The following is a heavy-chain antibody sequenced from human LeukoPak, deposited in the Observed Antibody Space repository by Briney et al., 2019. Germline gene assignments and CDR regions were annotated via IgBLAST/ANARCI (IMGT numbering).Heavy chain of an antibody. CDR1: GFTFSSYA. J-gene: IGHJ4*02. Sequence: PGGSLRLSCATSGFTFSSYAMHWVRQAPGKGLEWVSVIYSGGSTYYADSVKGRFTISRDDSKNTLYLQMNSLRAEDTAVYYCARSPGLFYYDSSGLRGGQGTLVTVSS. CDR3: ARSPGLFYYDSSGLR. V-gene: IGHV3-66*01. D-gene: IGHD3-22*01. CDR2: IYSGGST.